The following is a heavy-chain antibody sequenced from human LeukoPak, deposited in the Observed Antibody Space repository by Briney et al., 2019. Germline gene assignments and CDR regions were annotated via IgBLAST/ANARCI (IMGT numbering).Heavy chain of an antibody. D-gene: IGHD3-10*01. CDR1: GFNFSNYW. V-gene: IGHV3-74*01. CDR3: TREGAYDSGTYGAGDY. CDR2: LNTGGNST. Sequence: PGGSLRLSCTASGFNFSNYWMHWVRQAPGKGRVWVSRLNTGGNSTIYADSVKGRFIISRDNAKSTLYLQMNSLRADDTGVYYCTREGAYDSGTYGAGDYWGQGTLVTVSS. J-gene: IGHJ4*02.